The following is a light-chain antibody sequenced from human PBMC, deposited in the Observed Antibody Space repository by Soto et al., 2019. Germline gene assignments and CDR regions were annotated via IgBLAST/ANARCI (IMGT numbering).Light chain of an antibody. CDR3: QHYGTSAL. J-gene: IGKJ3*01. Sequence: EIVLTQSPGTLYLSAGERATLSCRASQSVSDSYLAWYQQKPGQAPRLLIYASSRATSIPDRFSGSGSGTDFTLTISRLEPEDFAVYYCQHYGTSALFGPGTKVDIK. V-gene: IGKV3-20*01. CDR2: AS. CDR1: QSVSDSY.